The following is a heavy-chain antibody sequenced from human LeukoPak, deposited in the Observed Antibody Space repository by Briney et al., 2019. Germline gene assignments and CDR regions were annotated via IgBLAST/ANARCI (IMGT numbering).Heavy chain of an antibody. Sequence: GGSLRLSCAAAGFPFSRYRMNWVGQAPGKGLEWVSTISNNDLDIYYADSMKGRITISRDNAENTVYLEMSSLRVEDTALYYCTKDSIIVNSWGFDLWGQGALVSVSS. V-gene: IGHV3-21*01. CDR2: ISNNDLDI. J-gene: IGHJ5*02. CDR1: GFPFSRYR. CDR3: TKDSIIVNSWGFDL. D-gene: IGHD1-26*01.